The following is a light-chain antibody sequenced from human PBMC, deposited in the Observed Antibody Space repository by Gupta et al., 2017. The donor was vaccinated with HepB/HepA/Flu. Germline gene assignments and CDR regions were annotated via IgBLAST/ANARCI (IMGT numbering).Light chain of an antibody. CDR3: QQYYSYPRT. V-gene: IGKV1-8*01. J-gene: IGKJ1*01. CDR1: QDISSY. CDR2: ATS. Sequence: MTQSPSSFSASTGDRVTITCRASQDISSYLACYQQEPGKAPKLLIYATSTLQSGVPSRFSGSGSGTDFTLTISCLQSEDFATYYCQQYYSYPRTFGQGTKVEIK.